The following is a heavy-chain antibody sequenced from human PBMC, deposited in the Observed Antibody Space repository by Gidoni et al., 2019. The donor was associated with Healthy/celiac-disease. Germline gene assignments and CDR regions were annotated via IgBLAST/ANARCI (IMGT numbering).Heavy chain of an antibody. CDR2: IYYSGST. CDR1: GGSISSYY. Sequence: QVQLQESGPGLVQPSETLSLTCPVSGGSISSYYWSWIRQPPGKGLEWIGYIYYSGSTNYNPSRKSRVTISVDTSKNQFSLKLSSVTAADTAVYYCAGDEYGSGSFDYWGQGTLVTVSS. D-gene: IGHD3-10*01. CDR3: AGDEYGSGSFDY. J-gene: IGHJ4*02. V-gene: IGHV4-59*12.